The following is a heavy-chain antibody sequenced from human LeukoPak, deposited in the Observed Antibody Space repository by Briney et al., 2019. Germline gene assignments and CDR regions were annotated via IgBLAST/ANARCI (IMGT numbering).Heavy chain of an antibody. CDR2: ISWKSGGI. CDR3: ATDKGLAAAGRFAP. CDR1: GFTFDDYA. Sequence: GGSLRLSCAASGFTFDDYAMHWVRQAPGKGLEWVSGISWKSGGIGYGDSVKGRFTISRDNANNSLYLQMTSLRAEDTASYYCATDKGLAAAGRFAPWGQATLVTAPS. D-gene: IGHD6-13*01. J-gene: IGHJ5*02. V-gene: IGHV3-9*01.